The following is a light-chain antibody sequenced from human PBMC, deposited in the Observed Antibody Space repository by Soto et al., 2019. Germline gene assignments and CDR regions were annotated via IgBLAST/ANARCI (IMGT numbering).Light chain of an antibody. CDR2: YDD. V-gene: IGLV1-36*01. CDR1: KSNIGDNA. Sequence: QSVLTQPPSVSADPRQRVTISCSGSKSNIGDNAVNWYQQVPGKAPKLLIYYDDLLPSGVSDRFSGTKSGTSASLAISGLQSEDEADYFCAVWDDSLNAVVFGGGTKLTVL. J-gene: IGLJ2*01. CDR3: AVWDDSLNAVV.